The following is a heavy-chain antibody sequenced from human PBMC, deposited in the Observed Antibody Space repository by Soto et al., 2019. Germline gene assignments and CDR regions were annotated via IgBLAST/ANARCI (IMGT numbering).Heavy chain of an antibody. CDR2: ISGGGSST. CDR1: GFTFSSYG. V-gene: IGHV3-23*01. Sequence: EVQLLESGGDLVQPGGSLRLSCAGSGFTFSSYGMSWVRQAPGKGLEWVSSISGGGSSTYYADSVKGRFTISRDNSKNTLYLQMNSLKVEDTAVYYCAKRSPVSTYYFDYWGHGTLVTVSS. J-gene: IGHJ4*01. CDR3: AKRSPVSTYYFDY.